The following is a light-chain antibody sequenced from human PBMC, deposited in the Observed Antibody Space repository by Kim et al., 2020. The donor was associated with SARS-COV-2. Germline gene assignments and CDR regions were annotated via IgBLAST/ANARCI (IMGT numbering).Light chain of an antibody. CDR1: LSIRSHY. CDR2: GVS. Sequence: LSPVHITILACRARLSIRSHYFALYQHTPGQAPSLLIYGVSSRPTDVPDRFSASVSGTHFALTISRLEPEDFAVFYCQQYGIPLFTFGQGTKLEI. CDR3: QQYGIPLFT. V-gene: IGKV3-20*01. J-gene: IGKJ2*01.